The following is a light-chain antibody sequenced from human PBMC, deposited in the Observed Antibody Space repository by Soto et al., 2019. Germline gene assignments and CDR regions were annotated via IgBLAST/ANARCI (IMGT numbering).Light chain of an antibody. V-gene: IGKV3D-20*02. CDR1: QSVSSSY. CDR3: QQRSSWPPT. Sequence: EIVLTPSPGTLSLSPVEGATLSCRASQSVSSSYLAWYQQKPGQAPRLLIYDASNRATGVPARFSGSGSGTDFTLTISSLEPEDFAVYYCQQRSSWPPTFGQGTRLEI. CDR2: DAS. J-gene: IGKJ5*01.